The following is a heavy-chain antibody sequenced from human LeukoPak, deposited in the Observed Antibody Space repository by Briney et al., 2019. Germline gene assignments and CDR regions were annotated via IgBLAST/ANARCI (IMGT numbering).Heavy chain of an antibody. CDR2: IYYSGST. CDR1: GGSISSYY. V-gene: IGHV4-59*08. J-gene: IGHJ5*02. D-gene: IGHD1/OR15-1a*01. Sequence: SETLSLTCTVSGGSISSYYWSWIRQPPGKGLEWIGYIYYSGSTNYNPSLKSRVTISVDTSKNQFSLKLSSVTAADTAVYYCARRGTYGRDSWFDPWGQGTLVTVSS. CDR3: ARRGTYGRDSWFDP.